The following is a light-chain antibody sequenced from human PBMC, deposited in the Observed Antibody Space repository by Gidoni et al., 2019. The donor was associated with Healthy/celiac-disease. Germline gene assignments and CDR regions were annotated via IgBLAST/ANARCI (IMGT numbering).Light chain of an antibody. CDR1: QGISNY. Sequence: DIQMTQSPSSLSASVGDRVTITCRAIQGISNYLAWYQQKPGKVPKLLIYAASTLQSGVPSRFSGSGSGTDFTLPISSLQPEDVVTYYCQKYNSALYSFGQGTKLEIK. V-gene: IGKV1-27*01. CDR3: QKYNSALYS. CDR2: AAS. J-gene: IGKJ2*03.